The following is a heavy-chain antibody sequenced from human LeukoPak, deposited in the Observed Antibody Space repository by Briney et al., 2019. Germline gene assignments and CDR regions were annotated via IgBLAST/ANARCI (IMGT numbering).Heavy chain of an antibody. CDR3: AKFAYPIGFSGSYFQSFDY. CDR2: IRYDGSNK. J-gene: IGHJ4*02. Sequence: GGSLRLSCAASGFTFSSYGMHWVCQAPGKGLEWVAFIRYDGSNKYYADSVKGRFTISRDNSKNTLYLQMNSLRAEDTAVYSCAKFAYPIGFSGSYFQSFDYWGQGTLVTVSS. D-gene: IGHD3-10*01. V-gene: IGHV3-30*02. CDR1: GFTFSSYG.